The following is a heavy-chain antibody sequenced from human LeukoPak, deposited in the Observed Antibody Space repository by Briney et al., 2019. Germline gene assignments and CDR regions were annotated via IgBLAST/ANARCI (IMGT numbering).Heavy chain of an antibody. CDR2: IRYDGSNK. J-gene: IGHJ4*02. V-gene: IGHV3-30*02. CDR3: AREAPFGGSDPFKY. D-gene: IGHD2/OR15-2a*01. Sequence: GGSLRLSCAASGFTFSSYGMHWVRQAPGKGLEGVAFIRYDGSNKYYADSVKGRFTISRDNAKNSLYLQMNSLRGEDTAVYYRAREAPFGGSDPFKYWGPGTPGTGSP. CDR1: GFTFSSYG.